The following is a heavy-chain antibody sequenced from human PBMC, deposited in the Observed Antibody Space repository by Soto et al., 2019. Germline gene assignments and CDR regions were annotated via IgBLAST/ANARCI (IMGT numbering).Heavy chain of an antibody. D-gene: IGHD3-10*01. V-gene: IGHV1-18*01. CDR1: GYTFTSYG. CDR2: ISAYNGNT. Sequence: QVQLVQSGAEVKKPGASVKVSCKASGYTFTSYGISWVRQAPGQGLEWMGWISAYNGNTNYAQKLQGRVTMTTDTSTSTAYKGLRSLRSEDPAVEYFAGDLPAVDYRGQGNLGPVPS. J-gene: IGHJ4*02. CDR3: AGDLPAVDY.